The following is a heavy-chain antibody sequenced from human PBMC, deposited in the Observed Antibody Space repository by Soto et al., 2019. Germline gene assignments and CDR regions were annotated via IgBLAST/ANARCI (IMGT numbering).Heavy chain of an antibody. CDR3: AKLSGYDYYFHVDV. Sequence: EVQLLESGGGLVQPGGSLTLSCAASGFTFSPYAMSWVRQAPGKGLEWVSTIIGSGGKTYYAESVKGRLTISRDLSKSALDLQMDSLGADATAVYYWAKLSGYDYYFHVDVWGKGTTVTVSS. D-gene: IGHD5-12*01. CDR1: GFTFSPYA. V-gene: IGHV3-23*01. J-gene: IGHJ6*03. CDR2: IIGSGGKT.